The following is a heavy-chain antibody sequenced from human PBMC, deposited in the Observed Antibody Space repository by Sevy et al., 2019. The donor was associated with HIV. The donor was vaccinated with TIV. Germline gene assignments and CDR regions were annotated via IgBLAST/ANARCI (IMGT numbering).Heavy chain of an antibody. CDR3: AKFLTSLYYFDY. V-gene: IGHV3-23*01. CDR1: GFTFSSYA. CDR2: ISGSGGST. D-gene: IGHD3-9*01. Sequence: GGSLRLSCAASGFTFSSYAMSWVRQAPGKGLEWVSAISGSGGSTYYADSVKGRFTISRDNSKNTLYLQMNSLRAEDTDVYYCAKFLTSLYYFDYWGQGTLVTVSS. J-gene: IGHJ4*02.